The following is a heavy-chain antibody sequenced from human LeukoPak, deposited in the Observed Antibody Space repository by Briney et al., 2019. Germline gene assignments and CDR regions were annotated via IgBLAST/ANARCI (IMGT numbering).Heavy chain of an antibody. CDR2: IYTSGST. CDR3: ARDTHTPRTSGMRRLDY. D-gene: IGHD6-25*01. J-gene: IGHJ4*02. V-gene: IGHV4-61*02. Sequence: SQTLSLTCTVSGGSISSGSYYWSWIRQPAGKGLEWIGRIYTSGSTNYNPSLKSRVTISVDTSKNQFSLKLSSVTAADTAVYYCARDTHTPRTSGMRRLDYWGQGTLVTVSS. CDR1: GGSISSGSYY.